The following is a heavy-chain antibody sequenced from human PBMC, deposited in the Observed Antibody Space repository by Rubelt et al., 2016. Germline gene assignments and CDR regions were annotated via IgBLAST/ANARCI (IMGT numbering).Heavy chain of an antibody. V-gene: IGHV1-69*12. CDR3: ARAMGDVNWFDP. J-gene: IGHJ5*02. CDR1: GGTFSSYA. D-gene: IGHD1-26*01. CDR2: IIPIFGTG. Sequence: QVQLVQSGAEVKKPGSSVQVSCKASGGTFSSYAISWVRQAPGQGLEWMGGIIPIFGTGNYGQKFQGRVTITADESTSTAYMELSSLRSEDTAVYYCARAMGDVNWFDPWGQGTLVTVSS.